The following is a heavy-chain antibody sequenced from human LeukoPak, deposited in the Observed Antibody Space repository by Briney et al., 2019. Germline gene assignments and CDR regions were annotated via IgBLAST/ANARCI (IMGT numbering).Heavy chain of an antibody. CDR1: GFTFDDYA. J-gene: IGHJ4*02. CDR3: AKAHTYYYDSSGYLGYFDY. V-gene: IGHV3-9*03. CDR2: ISWNSGSI. Sequence: QPGGSLRLSCAASGFTFDDYAMHWVRQAPGKGLEWVSGISWNSGSIGYADSVKGRFTISRDNAKNSLYLQMNSLRAEDMALYYCAKAHTYYYDSSGYLGYFDYWGQGTLVTVSS. D-gene: IGHD3-22*01.